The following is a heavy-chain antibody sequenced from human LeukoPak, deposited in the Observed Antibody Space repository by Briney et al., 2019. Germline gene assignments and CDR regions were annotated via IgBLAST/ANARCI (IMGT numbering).Heavy chain of an antibody. CDR2: INPNSGGT. Sequence: GASVKLSCRASGYTFTGYYMHWVRQAPGQGLEWMGWINPNSGGTNYAQKFQGRVTMTRDTSISTAYMELSRLRSDDTAVYYCARDHFRYYYGSGSHLDYYMDVWGKGTKVTVSS. CDR1: GYTFTGYY. V-gene: IGHV1-2*02. CDR3: ARDHFRYYYGSGSHLDYYMDV. D-gene: IGHD3-10*01. J-gene: IGHJ6*03.